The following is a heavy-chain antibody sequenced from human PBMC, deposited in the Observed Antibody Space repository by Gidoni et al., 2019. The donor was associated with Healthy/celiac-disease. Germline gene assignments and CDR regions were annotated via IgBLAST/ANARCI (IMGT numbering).Heavy chain of an antibody. D-gene: IGHD4-17*01. CDR1: GFTFSSYG. Sequence: QVQLVESGGGVVQPGRSLRLSCAASGFTFSSYGMHWVRQAPGKGLEWVAVIWYDGSNKYYADSVKGRFTISRDNSKNTLYLQMNSLRAEDTAVYYCARDTLYGDYTFDYWGQGTLVTVSS. CDR3: ARDTLYGDYTFDY. CDR2: IWYDGSNK. V-gene: IGHV3-33*01. J-gene: IGHJ4*02.